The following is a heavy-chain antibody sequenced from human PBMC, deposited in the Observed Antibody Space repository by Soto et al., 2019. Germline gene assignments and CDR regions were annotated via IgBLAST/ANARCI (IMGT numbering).Heavy chain of an antibody. CDR2: IIPIFGTA. J-gene: IGHJ5*02. CDR3: ARDWERAAAGPNWFDP. Sequence: SVKVSCKASGGTFSSYAISWVRQAPGQGLEWMGGIIPIFGTANYAQKFQGRVTITADESTSTAYMELSSLRSEDTAVYYCARDWERAAAGPNWFDPWGQGTLVTVSS. CDR1: GGTFSSYA. D-gene: IGHD6-13*01. V-gene: IGHV1-69*13.